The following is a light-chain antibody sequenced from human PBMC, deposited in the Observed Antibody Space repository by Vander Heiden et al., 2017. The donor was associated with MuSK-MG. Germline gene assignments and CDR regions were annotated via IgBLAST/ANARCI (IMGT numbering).Light chain of an antibody. CDR2: EGS. Sequence: HSALTQPASVSGSPGQSITISCTGTSSDVGTYNLVSWYQHHPGKAPKLMIDEGSERPSGVSDRFAGSKAGNTASLTIAGLQAEDEADYYCCSYAGSSTLVFGGGTYLTVL. V-gene: IGLV2-23*01. J-gene: IGLJ2*01. CDR3: CSYAGSSTLV. CDR1: SSDVGTYNL.